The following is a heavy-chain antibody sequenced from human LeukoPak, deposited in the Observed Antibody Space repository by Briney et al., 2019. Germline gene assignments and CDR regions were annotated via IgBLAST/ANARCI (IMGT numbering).Heavy chain of an antibody. V-gene: IGHV3-48*01. J-gene: IGHJ6*02. CDR2: ISSSSSTI. Sequence: GGSLGLSCAASGFTFSSYSMNWVRQAPGKGLEWVSYISSSSSTIYYADSVKGRFTISRDNAKNSLYLQMNSLRAEDTAVYYCASLGDYYGMDVWGQGTTVTVSS. D-gene: IGHD1-26*01. CDR1: GFTFSSYS. CDR3: ASLGDYYGMDV.